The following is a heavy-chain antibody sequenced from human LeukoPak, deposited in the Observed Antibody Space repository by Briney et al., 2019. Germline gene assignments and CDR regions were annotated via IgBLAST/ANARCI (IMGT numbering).Heavy chain of an antibody. V-gene: IGHV1-2*04. D-gene: IGHD4-23*01. J-gene: IGHJ3*02. CDR2: INPNSGGT. CDR3: ARVKGIPYGGNSDGAFDI. CDR1: GYTFTGYY. Sequence: RASVKVSCKASGYTFTGYYMHWVRQAPGQGLEWMGWINPNSGGTSYAQKFQGWVTMTRDTSISTAYMELSRLRSDDTAVYYCARVKGIPYGGNSDGAFDIWGQGTMVTVSS.